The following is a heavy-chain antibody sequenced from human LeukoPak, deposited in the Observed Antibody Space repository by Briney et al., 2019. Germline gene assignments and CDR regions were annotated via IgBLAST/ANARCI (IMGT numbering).Heavy chain of an antibody. CDR2: IYYSGST. Sequence: SETLSLTCTVSGGSIGSSSYYWGWIRQPPGKGLEWIGSIYYSGSTYYNPSLKSRVTISVDTSKNQFSLKLSSVTAADTAVYYCARRRDGYSPPNWFDPWGQGTLVTVSS. CDR3: ARRRDGYSPPNWFDP. CDR1: GGSIGSSSYY. J-gene: IGHJ5*02. D-gene: IGHD5-24*01. V-gene: IGHV4-39*01.